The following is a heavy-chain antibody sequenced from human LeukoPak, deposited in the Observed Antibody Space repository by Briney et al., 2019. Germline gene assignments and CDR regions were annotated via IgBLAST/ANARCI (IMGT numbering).Heavy chain of an antibody. Sequence: PSETLSLTCAVYGGSFSGYYWSWIRQPPGKGLEWIGEINHSGSTNYNPSLKSRVTISVDTSKNQFSLKLSSVTAADTAVYHCARLDYYDSSGYPYAFDIWGQGTMVTVSS. CDR1: GGSFSGYY. D-gene: IGHD3-22*01. CDR3: ARLDYYDSSGYPYAFDI. J-gene: IGHJ3*02. CDR2: INHSGST. V-gene: IGHV4-34*01.